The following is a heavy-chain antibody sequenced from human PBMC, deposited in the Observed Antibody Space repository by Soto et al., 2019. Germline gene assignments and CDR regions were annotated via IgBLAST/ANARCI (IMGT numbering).Heavy chain of an antibody. J-gene: IGHJ6*02. V-gene: IGHV4-59*01. CDR2: IYYSGST. CDR3: ARDLGYVWGSYRYGAYYYGMDV. Sequence: QVQLQESGPGLVKPSETLSLTCTVSGGSISSYYWSWIRQPPGKGLEWIGYIYYSGSTNYNPSLQSRVTISVDTTKTHFSLKLSSVTAADTAVYYCARDLGYVWGSYRYGAYYYGMDVWGQGTTVTVSS. D-gene: IGHD3-16*02. CDR1: GGSISSYY.